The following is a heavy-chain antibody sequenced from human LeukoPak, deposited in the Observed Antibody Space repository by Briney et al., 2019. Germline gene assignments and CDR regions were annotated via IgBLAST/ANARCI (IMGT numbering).Heavy chain of an antibody. J-gene: IGHJ6*03. V-gene: IGHV4-4*07. CDR3: ARGIQLWTPYYYYYMDV. D-gene: IGHD5-18*01. CDR2: IYTSGST. Sequence: SETLSLTCTVSGGSISSYYWSWIRQPAGKGREWIGRIYTSGSTNYNPSLKSRVTMSVDTSKNQFSLKLSSVTAADTAVYYCARGIQLWTPYYYYYMDVWGKGTTVTVSS. CDR1: GGSISSYY.